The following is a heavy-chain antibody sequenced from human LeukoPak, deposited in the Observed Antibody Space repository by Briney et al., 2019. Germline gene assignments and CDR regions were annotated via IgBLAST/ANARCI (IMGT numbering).Heavy chain of an antibody. D-gene: IGHD2-2*01. J-gene: IGHJ3*02. CDR1: GGSISSYY. Sequence: SETLSLTCTASGGSISSYYWSWIRQPPGKGLEWIGYIYYSGSTNYNPSLKSRVTISVDTSKNQFSLKLSSVTAADTAVYYCARVVVVVPAAMRFDAFDIWGQGTMVTVSS. CDR2: IYYSGST. V-gene: IGHV4-59*01. CDR3: ARVVVVVPAAMRFDAFDI.